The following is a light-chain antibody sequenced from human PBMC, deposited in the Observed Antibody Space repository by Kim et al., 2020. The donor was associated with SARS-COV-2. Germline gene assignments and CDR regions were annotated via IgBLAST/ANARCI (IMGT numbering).Light chain of an antibody. V-gene: IGKV1-27*01. CDR1: QGISNY. CDR3: QKYNSAPMYT. Sequence: DIQMTQSPSSLSASVGDRVTITCRASQGISNYLAWYQQKPGKVPKLLIYAASTLQSGVPSRFSGSGSGTDFTLTISSLQPEDVATYYCQKYNSAPMYTFGQGTKLEI. J-gene: IGKJ2*01. CDR2: AAS.